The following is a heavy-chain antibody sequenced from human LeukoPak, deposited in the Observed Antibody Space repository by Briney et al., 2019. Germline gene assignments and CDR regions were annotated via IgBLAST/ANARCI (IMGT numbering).Heavy chain of an antibody. CDR1: GFTFSSYS. Sequence: GGSLRLSCAASGFTFSSYSMNWVRQAPGKGLEWVSSLSSSSSYIYYADSVKGRFTISRDNAKNSLYLQMNSLGAEDTAVYYCARRSDGGWFDPWGQGTLVTVSS. CDR2: LSSSSSYI. D-gene: IGHD3-10*01. V-gene: IGHV3-21*01. J-gene: IGHJ5*02. CDR3: ARRSDGGWFDP.